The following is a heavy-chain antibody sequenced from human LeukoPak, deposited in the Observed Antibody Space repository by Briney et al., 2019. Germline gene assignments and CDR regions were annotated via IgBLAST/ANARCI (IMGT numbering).Heavy chain of an antibody. V-gene: IGHV3-33*01. CDR3: ARDRKRHSGYDPYYYYYGMDV. Sequence: PGGSLRLSCAASGFTFSSYGMHWVRQAPGKGLEWVAVIWYDGSNKYYADSVKGRFTISRDNSKNTLYLQMNSLRAEDTAVYYCARDRKRHSGYDPYYYYYGMDVWGQGTTVTVSS. D-gene: IGHD5-12*01. CDR1: GFTFSSYG. J-gene: IGHJ6*02. CDR2: IWYDGSNK.